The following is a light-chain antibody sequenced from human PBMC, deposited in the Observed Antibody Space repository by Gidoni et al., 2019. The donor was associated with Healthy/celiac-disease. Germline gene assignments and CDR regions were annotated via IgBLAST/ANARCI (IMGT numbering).Light chain of an antibody. CDR1: SSDVGGYNY. CDR3: CSYAGSYTYVV. V-gene: IGLV2-11*01. CDR2: DVI. Sequence: QSALTQPRSVSGPPGQSVTISCTGTSSDVGGYNYVSWYQQHPDKAPKLIIYDVIKRPSGVPDRFSGSKSGNTASLTISGLQAEDEADYYCCSYAGSYTYVVLGGGTKLTVL. J-gene: IGLJ2*01.